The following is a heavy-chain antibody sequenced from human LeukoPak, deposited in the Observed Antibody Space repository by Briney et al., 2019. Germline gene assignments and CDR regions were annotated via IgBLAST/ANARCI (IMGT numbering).Heavy chain of an antibody. CDR1: GFTVSSNY. V-gene: IGHV3-48*04. Sequence: GSLRLSCAASGFTVSSNYMSWVRQAPGKGLEWVSYISSSGDTIYYADSVRGRFTISRDNAKNSLYLQMNSLRAEDTAVYFCAREGTGRYYYYYYIDVWGKGTTVTISS. CDR2: ISSSGDTI. CDR3: AREGTGRYYYYYYIDV. D-gene: IGHD1-1*01. J-gene: IGHJ6*03.